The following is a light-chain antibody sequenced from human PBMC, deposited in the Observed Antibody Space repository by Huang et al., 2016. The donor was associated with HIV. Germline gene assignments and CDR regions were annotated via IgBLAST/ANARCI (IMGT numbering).Light chain of an antibody. Sequence: DIQMTQSPSTLSASIGDRVPITCRASQSISDWLAWYQQKPGRAPNVLIYQASTLESGVPSRFSGSGSGTEFTLTIGNLQPDDFATYYCQQYHSYPYTFGQGTKLEIK. J-gene: IGKJ2*01. CDR3: QQYHSYPYT. V-gene: IGKV1-5*03. CDR1: QSISDW. CDR2: QAS.